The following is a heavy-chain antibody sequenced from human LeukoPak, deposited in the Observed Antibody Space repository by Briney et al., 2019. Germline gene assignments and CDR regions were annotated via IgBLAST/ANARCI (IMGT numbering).Heavy chain of an antibody. V-gene: IGHV1-18*01. CDR1: GYTFTRYV. Sequence: ASVKVSCKASGYTFTRYVITWVRQAPGQGLEWMGWISTYNGNTDYAQKVQGRVTMTTDTSTSTAYMELRSLRSDDTAVYYCARELRPRVGAIMPFDYWGQGTLVTVSS. D-gene: IGHD1-26*01. CDR3: ARELRPRVGAIMPFDY. J-gene: IGHJ4*02. CDR2: ISTYNGNT.